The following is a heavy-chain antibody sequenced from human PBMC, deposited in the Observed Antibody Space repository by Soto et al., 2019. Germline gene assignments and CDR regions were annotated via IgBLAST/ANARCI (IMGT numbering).Heavy chain of an antibody. J-gene: IGHJ4*02. CDR2: ISGSGGGT. V-gene: IGHV3-23*01. CDR3: AKTAAARPNLYLDS. Sequence: GGCLRLSCAATVFTFSGYAMLWLRQAPGKGLEWVSVISGSGGGTYYADSVKGRFTISRDKSKNTLYLQMNSLRVEDTAVFYCAKTAAARPNLYLDSWRQRTLVTVSS. D-gene: IGHD6-6*01. CDR1: VFTFSGYA.